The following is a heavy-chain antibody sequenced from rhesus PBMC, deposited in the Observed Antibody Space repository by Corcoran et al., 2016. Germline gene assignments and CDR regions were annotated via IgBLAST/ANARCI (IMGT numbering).Heavy chain of an antibody. Sequence: QVQLQESGPGLVKPSETLSLTCAVSGYSISSGYYWGWIRQPPGKGLEWIGSIYGSGGSNYLNPSLKRRVTLSVDTSRNQFSLKLSSVTAADTAVYYCARVGSSGSEWDTVGTEWYFDLWGPGTPITISS. D-gene: IGHD5-42*01. CDR2: IYGSGGSN. V-gene: IGHV4S14*01. CDR1: GYSISSGYY. J-gene: IGHJ2*01. CDR3: ARVGSSGSEWDTVGTEWYFDL.